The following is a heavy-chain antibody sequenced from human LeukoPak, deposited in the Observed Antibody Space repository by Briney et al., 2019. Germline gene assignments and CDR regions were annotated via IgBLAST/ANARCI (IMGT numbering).Heavy chain of an antibody. CDR2: ISSSSSYI. CDR1: GFTFGSHS. V-gene: IGHV3-21*01. D-gene: IGHD1-1*01. CDR3: ARDSNDQFLDY. J-gene: IGHJ4*02. Sequence: GGSLIISCAASGFTFGSHSMIWGREAPATGPVWVSSISSSSSYIYYADSVKGRFTISRDNAKNSLYLQMNSLRAEDTAVYYCARDSNDQFLDYWGQGTLVTVSS.